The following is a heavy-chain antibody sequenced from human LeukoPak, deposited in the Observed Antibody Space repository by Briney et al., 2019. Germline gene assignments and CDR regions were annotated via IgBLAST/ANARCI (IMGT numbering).Heavy chain of an antibody. CDR3: ARQPKSCTPGVFITGKACWFDS. Sequence: SETLSLTCTVSGYSISSGYYWGWIRQPPGKGLEWIGSIYHSGSTFYNPSLKSPVTISVDTAKNQFSLNLRSVNAADTAVYFCARQPKSCTPGVFITGKACWFDSWGQGTLVTVSS. CDR2: IYHSGST. V-gene: IGHV4-38-2*02. D-gene: IGHD3-10*01. J-gene: IGHJ5*01. CDR1: GYSISSGYY.